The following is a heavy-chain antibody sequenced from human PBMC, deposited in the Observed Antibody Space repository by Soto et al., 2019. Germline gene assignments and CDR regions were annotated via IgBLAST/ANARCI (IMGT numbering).Heavy chain of an antibody. D-gene: IGHD6-6*01. CDR3: ARVYSSPFRFYYYYYGMDV. CDR2: IKQDGSEK. V-gene: IGHV3-7*01. Sequence: PGGSLRLSCAASEFTFSSHWMSWVRQAPGKGLEWVANIKQDGSEKYYVDSVKGRFTISRDNAKNSLYLQMNSLRAEDTAVYYCARVYSSPFRFYYYYYGMDVWGQGTTVTVSS. J-gene: IGHJ6*02. CDR1: EFTFSSHW.